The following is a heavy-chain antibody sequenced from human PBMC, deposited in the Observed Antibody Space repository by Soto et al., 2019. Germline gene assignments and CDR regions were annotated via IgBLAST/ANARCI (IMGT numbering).Heavy chain of an antibody. D-gene: IGHD3-10*01. CDR2: ISYDGSNK. CDR3: ARLWFGELSKDDY. V-gene: IGHV3-30-3*01. J-gene: IGHJ4*02. Sequence: QVQLVESGGGVVQPGRSLRLSCAASGFTFSSYAMHWVRQAPGKGLEWVAVISYDGSNKYYADSVKGLFTISRDNSKNTLYLQMNSLRAEDTAVYYCARLWFGELSKDDYWGQGTLVTVSS. CDR1: GFTFSSYA.